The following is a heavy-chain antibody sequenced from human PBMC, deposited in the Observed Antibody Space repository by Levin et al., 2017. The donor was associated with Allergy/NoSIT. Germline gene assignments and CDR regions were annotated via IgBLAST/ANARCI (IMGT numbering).Heavy chain of an antibody. V-gene: IGHV5-10-1*01. CDR2: IDPSDSYT. Sequence: KVSCKGSGYSFTSYWISWVRQMPGKGLEWMGRIDPSDSYTNYSPSFQGHVTISADKSISTAYLQWSSLKASDTAMYYCALSKGYFDYWGQGTLVTVSS. CDR1: GYSFTSYW. CDR3: ALSKGYFDY. J-gene: IGHJ4*02.